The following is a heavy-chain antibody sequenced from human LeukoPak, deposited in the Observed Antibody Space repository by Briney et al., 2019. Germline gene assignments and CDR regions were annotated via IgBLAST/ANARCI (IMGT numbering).Heavy chain of an antibody. CDR3: ARGHIVVMADDDVFDY. CDR1: GFTFSSYS. V-gene: IGHV3-21*01. J-gene: IGHJ4*02. CDR2: ISTSSSYI. D-gene: IGHD2-21*01. Sequence: GGSLRLSCAASGFTFSSYSMNWVRQAPGKGLEWVSSISTSSSYIYYADSVKGRFTISRDNAKKSLYLEMNSLRAEDTAVYYCARGHIVVMADDDVFDYWGQGTLVTVSS.